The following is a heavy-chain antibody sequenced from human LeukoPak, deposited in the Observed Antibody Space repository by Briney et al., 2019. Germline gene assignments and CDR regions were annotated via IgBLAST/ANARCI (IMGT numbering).Heavy chain of an antibody. CDR2: INQDGSEK. CDR3: ARDGVDYYDSTPY. J-gene: IGHJ4*02. V-gene: IGHV3-7*01. CDR1: GFTFSYYW. D-gene: IGHD3-22*01. Sequence: GGSLRLSCAASGFTFSYYWMTWVRQAPGKGLEWVANINQDGSEKNYVDSVKGRFTISRDNAKKSQYLQMNSLRAEDTAVYYCARDGVDYYDSTPYWGQGTLVTVSS.